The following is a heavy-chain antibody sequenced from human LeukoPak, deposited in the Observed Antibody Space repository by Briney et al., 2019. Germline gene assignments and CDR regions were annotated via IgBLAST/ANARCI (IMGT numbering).Heavy chain of an antibody. Sequence: PGGSLRLSCAASGFTFSSYEMNWVRQAPGKGLEWVSYISSSGSTIYYADSVKGRFTISRDNAKNSLYLQMNSLRAEDTAMYYCARNLPGFDYWGQGTLVTVSS. J-gene: IGHJ4*02. CDR1: GFTFSSYE. CDR2: ISSSGSTI. V-gene: IGHV3-48*03. CDR3: ARNLPGFDY.